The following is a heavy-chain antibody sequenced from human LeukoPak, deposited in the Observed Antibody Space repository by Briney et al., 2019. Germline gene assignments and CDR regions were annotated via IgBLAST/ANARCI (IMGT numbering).Heavy chain of an antibody. V-gene: IGHV1-2*02. D-gene: IGHD3-16*01. CDR2: INPNSGGT. Sequence: ASVKVSCKASGYTFTGYYMHWVRQSPGQGLEWMGWINPNSGGTNYAQKFQGRVTMTRDTSITTAYMERSRLRSDDTAVYYCARVGPGDAFDIWGQGTMVTVSS. CDR1: GYTFTGYY. J-gene: IGHJ3*02. CDR3: ARVGPGDAFDI.